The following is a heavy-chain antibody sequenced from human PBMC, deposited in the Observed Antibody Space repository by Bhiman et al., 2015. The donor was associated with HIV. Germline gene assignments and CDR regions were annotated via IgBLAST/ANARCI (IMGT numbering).Heavy chain of an antibody. J-gene: IGHJ3*02. Sequence: EVQLVESGGGLVKPGGSLRLSCAASGFTFSSHSMNWVRQAPGKGLEWVSSISSSSYYIYYADSVKGRFTISKDNAKNSLYLQMNSLRAEDTAVYYCTREFYTDPFAFDIWGQGTMVTVSS. CDR1: GFTFSSHS. D-gene: IGHD3-16*01. CDR3: TREFYTDPFAFDI. CDR2: ISSSSYYI. V-gene: IGHV3-21*01.